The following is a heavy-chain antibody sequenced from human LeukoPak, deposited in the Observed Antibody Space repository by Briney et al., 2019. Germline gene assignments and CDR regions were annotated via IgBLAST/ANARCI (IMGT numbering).Heavy chain of an antibody. D-gene: IGHD3-16*01. V-gene: IGHV3-30*18. Sequence: PWGSLRLSCAASGFTFSSYGMHWVRQAPGKGLEWVAVISYDGSNKYYADSVKGRFPISRDNSKNTLYLQMNSLRAEDTAVYYCAKTGGESQVFDYWGQGTLVTVST. CDR1: GFTFSSYG. CDR2: ISYDGSNK. CDR3: AKTGGESQVFDY. J-gene: IGHJ4*02.